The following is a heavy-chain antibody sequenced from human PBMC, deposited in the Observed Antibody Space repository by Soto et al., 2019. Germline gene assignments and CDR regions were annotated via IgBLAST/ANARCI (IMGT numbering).Heavy chain of an antibody. V-gene: IGHV1-2*02. D-gene: IGHD3-16*01. Sequence: GASVKVSCKASGYTFTGYYTHWVRQAPGQGLEWMGWINPDKGDTGYAQKFQGRVTMTRDTSISTGYMELIRLRSDDTAVYFCARDYEAGNFDYWGQGTLVTVSS. J-gene: IGHJ4*02. CDR2: INPDKGDT. CDR3: ARDYEAGNFDY. CDR1: GYTFTGYY.